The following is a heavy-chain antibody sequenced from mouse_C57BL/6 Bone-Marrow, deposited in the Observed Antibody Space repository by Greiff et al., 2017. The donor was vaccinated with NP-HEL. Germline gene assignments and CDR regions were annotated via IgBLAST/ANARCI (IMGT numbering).Heavy chain of an antibody. V-gene: IGHV1-80*01. CDR2: IYPGDGDT. D-gene: IGHD2-5*01. J-gene: IGHJ3*01. CDR3: AADYYSNPAWFAY. Sequence: VKLQESGAELVKPGASVKISCKASGYAFSSYWMNWVKQRPGKGLEWIGQIYPGDGDTNYNGKFKGKATLTADKSSSTAYMQLSSLTSEDPAVYFCAADYYSNPAWFAYWGQGTLVTVSA. CDR1: GYAFSSYW.